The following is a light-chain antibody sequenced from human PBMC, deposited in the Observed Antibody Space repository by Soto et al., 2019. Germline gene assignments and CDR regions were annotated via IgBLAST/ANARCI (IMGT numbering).Light chain of an antibody. CDR1: SSDVGSYSL. CDR2: EDI. J-gene: IGLJ1*01. Sequence: QSALTQPASVSGSPGQSITISCTGTSSDVGSYSLLSWYQHHPGKAPKLIIYEDIKGPSGVSNRFSGSKSGNTASLRISGLQAEDEADYYCYTYAGGSTSLFGTGTKVTVL. CDR3: YTYAGGSTSL. V-gene: IGLV2-23*01.